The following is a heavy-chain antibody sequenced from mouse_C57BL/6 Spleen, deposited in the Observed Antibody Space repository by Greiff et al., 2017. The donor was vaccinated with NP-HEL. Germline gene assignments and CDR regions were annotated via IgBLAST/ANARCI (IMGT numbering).Heavy chain of an antibody. D-gene: IGHD1-1*01. J-gene: IGHJ4*01. Sequence: VKLVESGAELVRPGTSVKVSCKASGYAFTNYLIEWVKQRPGQGLEWIGVINPGSGGTNYNEKFKGKATLTADKSSSTAYIQLSSLTSEDSAVYYCARFGTTVVARYYYAMDYWGQGTSVTVSS. CDR2: INPGSGGT. CDR1: GYAFTNYL. CDR3: ARFGTTVVARYYYAMDY. V-gene: IGHV1-54*01.